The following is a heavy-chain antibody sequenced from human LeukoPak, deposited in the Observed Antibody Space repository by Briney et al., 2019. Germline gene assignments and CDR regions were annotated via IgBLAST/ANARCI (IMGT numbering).Heavy chain of an antibody. J-gene: IGHJ4*02. CDR2: ITSSGRST. Sequence: PGGSLRLSCTASGFTFSDHYMTWMRQAPGKGLEWISYITSSGRSTDYADSVKGRFIISRDNAKNSLFLQMSSLGVEDTAVYYCTRDPDYDDPDWGQGTLVTVSS. CDR3: TRDPDYDDPD. D-gene: IGHD3-22*01. V-gene: IGHV3-11*01. CDR1: GFTFSDHY.